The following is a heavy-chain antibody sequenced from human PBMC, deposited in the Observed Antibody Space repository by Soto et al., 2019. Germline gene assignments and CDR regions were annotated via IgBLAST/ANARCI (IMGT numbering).Heavy chain of an antibody. V-gene: IGHV3-23*01. Sequence: PGGSLRLSCAASGFTFSSYAMNWVRQAPGKGLEWVSTISGSGSNTYYADSVKGRFTISRDNSKNTLYLQMNSLRAEDTAVYYCAKDGVEGYYERSGYWLDWGQGTLVTVSS. CDR2: ISGSGSNT. CDR1: GFTFSSYA. CDR3: AKDGVEGYYERSGYWLD. J-gene: IGHJ4*02. D-gene: IGHD3-22*01.